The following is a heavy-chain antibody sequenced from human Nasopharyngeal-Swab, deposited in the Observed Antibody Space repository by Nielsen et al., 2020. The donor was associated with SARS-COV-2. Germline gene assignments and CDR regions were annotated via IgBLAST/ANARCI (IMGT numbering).Heavy chain of an antibody. CDR3: AKAKYGWELLIQATYFDY. D-gene: IGHD1-26*01. J-gene: IGHJ4*02. Sequence: GGSLRLSCAASGFTFSFYGMHWVRQAPGKGLEWVAVISYDGSNKYYADSVKGRFTISRDNSKNTLYLQMNSLRAEDTAVYYCAKAKYGWELLIQATYFDYWGQGTLVTVSS. CDR1: GFTFSFYG. CDR2: ISYDGSNK. V-gene: IGHV3-30*18.